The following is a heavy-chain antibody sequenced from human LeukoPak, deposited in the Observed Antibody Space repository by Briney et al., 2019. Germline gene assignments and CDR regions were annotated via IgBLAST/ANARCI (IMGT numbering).Heavy chain of an antibody. CDR3: AKDRMGSSSTVPFDY. D-gene: IGHD6-13*01. Sequence: PGGSLRLSCAASGFTFSSYAMSWVRQAPGKGPEWVSAISGSGGSTYYADSVKGRFTISRDNSKNTLYLQMNSLRAEDTAVYYCAKDRMGSSSTVPFDYWGQGTLVTVSS. V-gene: IGHV3-23*01. J-gene: IGHJ4*02. CDR2: ISGSGGST. CDR1: GFTFSSYA.